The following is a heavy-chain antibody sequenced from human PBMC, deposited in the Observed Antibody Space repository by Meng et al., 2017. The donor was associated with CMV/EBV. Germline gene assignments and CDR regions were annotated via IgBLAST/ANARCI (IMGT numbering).Heavy chain of an antibody. V-gene: IGHV1-2*02. CDR1: GYTFTGYY. CDR2: INPNSGGT. J-gene: IGHJ6*02. Sequence: ASVKVSCKASGYTFTGYYMHWVRQAPGQGLEWMGWINPNSGGTNYAQKFQGRVTMTRDTSISTAYMELSRLRSDDTAGYYCAKEGAAAGLTNYYYGMDVWGQGTTVTVSS. D-gene: IGHD6-13*01. CDR3: AKEGAAAGLTNYYYGMDV.